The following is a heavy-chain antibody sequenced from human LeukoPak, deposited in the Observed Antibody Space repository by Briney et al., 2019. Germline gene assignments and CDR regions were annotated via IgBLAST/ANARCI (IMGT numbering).Heavy chain of an antibody. V-gene: IGHV3-30*02. J-gene: IGHJ6*03. CDR2: IRYDGSNK. CDR1: GFTFSSYG. D-gene: IGHD6-19*01. Sequence: GGSLRLSCAASGFTFSSYGMHWVRQAPGKGLEWVAFIRYDGSNKYYADSVKGRFTISRDNSKNTLYLQMNSLRAEDTAVYYCAKTGGWYSYYYYMDVWGKGTTVTVSS. CDR3: AKTGGWYSYYYYMDV.